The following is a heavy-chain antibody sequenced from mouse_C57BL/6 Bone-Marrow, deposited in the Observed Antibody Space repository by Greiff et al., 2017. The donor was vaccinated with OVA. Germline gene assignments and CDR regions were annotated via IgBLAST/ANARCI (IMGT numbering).Heavy chain of an antibody. CDR2: ISDGGSYT. V-gene: IGHV5-4*01. J-gene: IGHJ2*01. CDR1: GFTFSSYA. D-gene: IGHD2-4*01. Sequence: EVQVVESGGGLVKPGGSLKLSCAASGFTFSSYAMSWVRQTPEKRLEWVATISDGGSYTYYPDNVKGRFTISRDNAKNNLYLQMSHLKSEDTAMYYCARGLYYDLRRFDYWGQGTTLTVSS. CDR3: ARGLYYDLRRFDY.